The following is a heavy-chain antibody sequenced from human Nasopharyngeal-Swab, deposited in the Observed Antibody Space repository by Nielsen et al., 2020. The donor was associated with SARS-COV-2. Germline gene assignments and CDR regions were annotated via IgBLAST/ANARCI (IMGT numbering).Heavy chain of an antibody. D-gene: IGHD3-10*01. Sequence: GEALKISWADSGFTFSSYAMTWVRQAPGKGMEWVSVVTGSGYGTDYADSVKGRFTISRDNAKNTLYLQMNSLRAEDTAVYYCARKDVFAYGVDAFDIWGQGTMVTVSS. V-gene: IGHV3-23*01. CDR3: ARKDVFAYGVDAFDI. CDR2: VTGSGYGT. J-gene: IGHJ3*02. CDR1: GFTFSSYA.